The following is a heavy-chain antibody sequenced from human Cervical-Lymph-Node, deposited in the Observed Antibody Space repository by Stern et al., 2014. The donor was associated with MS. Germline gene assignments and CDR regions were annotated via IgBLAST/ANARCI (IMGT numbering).Heavy chain of an antibody. V-gene: IGHV3-23*04. CDR3: GKRGSSPMDY. J-gene: IGHJ4*02. CDR1: GFTFSTYA. D-gene: IGHD3-10*01. CDR2: FSSDGTST. Sequence: EMQLVESGGGLVRPGGSLRLSCAASGFTFSTYAMSWVRQAPGKGLEWVSTFSSDGTSTYYADSVKGRFIISRDNSKNTLYLQMNSLRVDDTAVYYCGKRGSSPMDYWGQGTLVTVSS.